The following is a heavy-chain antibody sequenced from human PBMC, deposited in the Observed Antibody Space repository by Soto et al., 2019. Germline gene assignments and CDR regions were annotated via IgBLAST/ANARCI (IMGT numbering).Heavy chain of an antibody. D-gene: IGHD2-2*01. Sequence: SLRLSCAASGFTFSSYGMHWVRQAPGKGLEWVAVISYDGSNKYYADSVKGRFTISRDNSKNTLYLQMNSLRAEDTAVYYCAKERYCISTSCDYYFDYWGQGTLVTVSS. J-gene: IGHJ4*02. CDR3: AKERYCISTSCDYYFDY. V-gene: IGHV3-30*18. CDR2: ISYDGSNK. CDR1: GFTFSSYG.